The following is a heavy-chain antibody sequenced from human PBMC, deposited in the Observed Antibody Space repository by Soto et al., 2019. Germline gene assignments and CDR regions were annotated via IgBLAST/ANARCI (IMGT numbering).Heavy chain of an antibody. V-gene: IGHV1-18*01. CDR3: ARDLLTTVTHRDFDY. CDR1: GYSFTTHG. J-gene: IGHJ4*02. D-gene: IGHD4-17*01. Sequence: QVQMVQSASEVKEPGASVKVSCKTSGYSFTTHGISWVRQAPGQGLEWMVWVSAYNGDTNYAPGLHDRVTMTTDTSARTAYMELRSLTSDDTAVYYCARDLLTTVTHRDFDYWGQGTLVTVSS. CDR2: VSAYNGDT.